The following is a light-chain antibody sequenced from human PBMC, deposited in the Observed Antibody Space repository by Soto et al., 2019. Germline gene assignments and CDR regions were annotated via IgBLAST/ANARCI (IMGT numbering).Light chain of an antibody. V-gene: IGLV2-8*01. CDR1: SSDVGGYNY. J-gene: IGLJ1*01. Sequence: QSALTQPPSASGSPGQSVTISCTGTSSDVGGYNYVSWYQQHPGKAPKLMIYDVTKRPSGVPDRFSGSKSGNTASLTISGLQAEDESDYYCSSYTTSVTYVFGTGTKLTVL. CDR2: DVT. CDR3: SSYTTSVTYV.